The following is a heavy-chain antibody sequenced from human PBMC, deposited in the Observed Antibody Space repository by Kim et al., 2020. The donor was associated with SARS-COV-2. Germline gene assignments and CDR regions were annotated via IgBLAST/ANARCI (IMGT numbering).Heavy chain of an antibody. CDR1: GFTFSSYG. Sequence: GGSLRLSCAASGFTFSSYGMHWVRQAPGKGLEWVAVIWYDGSNKYYADSVKGRFTISRDNSKNTLYLQMNSLRAEDTAVYYCTIAAAGAYYFDYWGQGTLVTVSS. CDR2: IWYDGSNK. CDR3: TIAAAGAYYFDY. J-gene: IGHJ4*02. D-gene: IGHD6-13*01. V-gene: IGHV3-33*01.